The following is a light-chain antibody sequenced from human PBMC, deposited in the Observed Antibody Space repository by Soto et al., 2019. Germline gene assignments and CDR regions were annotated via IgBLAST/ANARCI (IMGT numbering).Light chain of an antibody. J-gene: IGLJ2*01. Sequence: QLVLTQSSSASASLGSSVKLTCTLSSGHSSYIIAWHQQQPGKAPRYLMKLEGSGSYNKGSGVPDRFSGSSSGADRYLTISNLQSEDEADYYCETWDSNTRVFGGGNKVTVL. CDR2: LEGSGSY. CDR3: ETWDSNTRV. CDR1: SGHSSYI. V-gene: IGLV4-60*03.